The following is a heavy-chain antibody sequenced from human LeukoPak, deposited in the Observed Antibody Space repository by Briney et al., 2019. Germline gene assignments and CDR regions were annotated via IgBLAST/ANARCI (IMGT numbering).Heavy chain of an antibody. D-gene: IGHD3-3*01. V-gene: IGHV4-31*03. Sequence: SETLSLTCTVSGGSISGGGYYWSWIRQHPGKGLEWLGHIYYSGSTYYNAPLKSRVTISVDTSKNQISLKLSSVTAADTAVFYCARLWSGLRPPDYWGQGTLVTVSS. CDR2: IYYSGST. J-gene: IGHJ4*02. CDR1: GGSISGGGYY. CDR3: ARLWSGLRPPDY.